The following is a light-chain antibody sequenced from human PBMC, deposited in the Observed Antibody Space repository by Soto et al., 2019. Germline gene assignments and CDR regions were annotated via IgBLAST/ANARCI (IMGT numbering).Light chain of an antibody. CDR3: QQRSDFLT. V-gene: IGKV3-11*01. J-gene: IGKJ4*01. CDR2: DAS. Sequence: EIVLTQSPATLSLSPGERTTLSCRARQSVSSYLAWYQQKPGQAPRLLIYDASNRATGIPARFSGSGSGTDFTLTISSLDPEDFAVYYCQQRSDFLTFGGGTKVEIK. CDR1: QSVSSY.